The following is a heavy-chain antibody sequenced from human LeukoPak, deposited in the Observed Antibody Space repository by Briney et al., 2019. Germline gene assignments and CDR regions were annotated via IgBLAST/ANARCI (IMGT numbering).Heavy chain of an antibody. D-gene: IGHD5-24*01. V-gene: IGHV4-34*01. CDR3: ASLSVATIGFDY. CDR1: GGSFSGYY. J-gene: IGHJ4*02. Sequence: SETLSLTCAVYGGSFSGYYWSWIRQPPGKGLEWIGEINHSGSTNYNPSLKSRVAISVDTSKNQFSLKLSSVTAADTAVYYCASLSVATIGFDYWGQGTLVTVSS. CDR2: INHSGST.